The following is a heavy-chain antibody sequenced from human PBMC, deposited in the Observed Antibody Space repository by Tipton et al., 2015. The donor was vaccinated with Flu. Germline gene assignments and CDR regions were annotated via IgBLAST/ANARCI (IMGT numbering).Heavy chain of an antibody. CDR1: EFIFSTSW. CDR3: AKELFRASSGSRGGGY. Sequence: SLRLSCAASEFIFSTSWMHWVRQAPGKGLEWVSRINGDGSSTTYADSVKGRFSMSRDNAKDTLYLQMNSLRAEDTAMYYCAKELFRASSGSRGGGYWGQGTLVTVSS. D-gene: IGHD3-10*01. CDR2: INGDGSST. V-gene: IGHV3-74*01. J-gene: IGHJ4*02.